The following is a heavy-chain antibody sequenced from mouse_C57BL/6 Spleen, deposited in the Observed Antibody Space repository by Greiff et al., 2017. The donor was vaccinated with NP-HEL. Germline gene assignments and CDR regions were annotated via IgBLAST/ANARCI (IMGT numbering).Heavy chain of an antibody. CDR2: ISDGGSYT. CDR3: ARAPTNWYYAMDY. Sequence: EVKLVESGGGLVKPGGSLKLSCAASGFTFSSYAMSWVRQTPEKRLEWVATISDGGSYTYYPDNVKGRFTISRDNAKNNLYLQMSHLKSEDTAMYYCARAPTNWYYAMDYWGQGTSVTVSS. V-gene: IGHV5-4*03. J-gene: IGHJ4*01. CDR1: GFTFSSYA. D-gene: IGHD4-1*01.